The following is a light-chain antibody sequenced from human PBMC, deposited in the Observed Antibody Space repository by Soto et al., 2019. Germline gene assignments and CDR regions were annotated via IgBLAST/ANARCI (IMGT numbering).Light chain of an antibody. CDR1: QGISSY. J-gene: IGKJ4*01. CDR3: QQLNSYPLT. Sequence: DIQLTQSPSFLSASVGDRVTITCRASQGISSYLAWYQQKPGKAPNLLIYAASTLQSGVPSRFSGGGSGTEFTLTISSLQPEDFATYYCQQLNSYPLTFGGGTKVEIK. V-gene: IGKV1-9*01. CDR2: AAS.